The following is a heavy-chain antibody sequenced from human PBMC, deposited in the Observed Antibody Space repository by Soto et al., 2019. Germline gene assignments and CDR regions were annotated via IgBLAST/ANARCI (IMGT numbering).Heavy chain of an antibody. V-gene: IGHV3-30-3*01. Sequence: QVQLVESGGGVVQPGRSLRLSCAASGFTFSSYAMHWVRQAPGKGLEWVAVISYDGSNKYYADSVKGRFTISRDNSKNTLYLQMNRLRAEDTAVYYCARSCDWNDGQGYWGQGTLVPVCS. CDR2: ISYDGSNK. CDR3: ARSCDWNDGQGY. J-gene: IGHJ4*02. D-gene: IGHD1-1*01. CDR1: GFTFSSYA.